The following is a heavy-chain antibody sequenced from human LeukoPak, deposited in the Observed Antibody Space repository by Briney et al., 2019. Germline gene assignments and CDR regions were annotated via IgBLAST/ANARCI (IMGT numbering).Heavy chain of an antibody. Sequence: ASVKVSCKASGYTFTGYDINWVRQATGQGLEWMGWINPNSGGTNYAQKFQGRVTMTRDTSISTAYMELSRLRSDDTAVYYCARDPPRSIAVAGSGQDYWGQGTLATVSS. D-gene: IGHD6-19*01. CDR3: ARDPPRSIAVAGSGQDY. J-gene: IGHJ4*02. CDR2: INPNSGGT. V-gene: IGHV1-2*02. CDR1: GYTFTGYD.